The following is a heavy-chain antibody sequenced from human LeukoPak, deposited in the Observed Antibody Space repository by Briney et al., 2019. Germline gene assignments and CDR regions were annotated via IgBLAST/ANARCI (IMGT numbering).Heavy chain of an antibody. J-gene: IGHJ6*03. CDR3: AKARRVVIAMTYYYYMDV. CDR2: ISYDGSNK. V-gene: IGHV3-30*18. D-gene: IGHD2-21*01. Sequence: GGSLRVACAASGFTVSSDGMHWVRQAPGKGLGWVAVISYDGSNKYYADSVKGRFTISRDNSKNTLYLQMNSLRAEDTAMYYCAKARRVVIAMTYYYYMDVWGKGTTVTVSS. CDR1: GFTVSSDG.